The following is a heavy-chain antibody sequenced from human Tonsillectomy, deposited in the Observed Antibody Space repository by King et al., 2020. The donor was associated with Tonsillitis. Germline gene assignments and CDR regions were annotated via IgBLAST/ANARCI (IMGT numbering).Heavy chain of an antibody. V-gene: IGHV3-30*18. CDR2: ISYDGSNK. CDR1: GFTFSSYG. J-gene: IGHJ4*02. D-gene: IGHD7-27*01. CDR3: AKDGALGIPPHFDY. Sequence: QLVQSGGGVVQPGRSLRLSCAASGFTFSSYGMHWVRQAPGKGLEWVAIISYDGSNKYSADSVKGRFTISRDNSKNTLYLQMNSLRTEDTAVYYCAKDGALGIPPHFDYWGQGTLVTVSS.